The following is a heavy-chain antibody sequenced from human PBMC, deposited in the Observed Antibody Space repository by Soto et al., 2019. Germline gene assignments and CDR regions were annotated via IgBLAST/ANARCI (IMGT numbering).Heavy chain of an antibody. J-gene: IGHJ5*02. D-gene: IGHD3-9*01. CDR3: ARVRYFGRVIPPTEGVP. CDR1: GYTFTSYG. V-gene: IGHV1-18*01. Sequence: QVQLVQSGAEVKKPGASVKVSCKASGYTFTSYGISWVRQAPGQGLEWMGWISAYNGNTNYAQKLQGRVTMTTDTSTNKAYMELRSLRSDDPAGYYRARVRYFGRVIPPTEGVPWGQGTLVTVSS. CDR2: ISAYNGNT.